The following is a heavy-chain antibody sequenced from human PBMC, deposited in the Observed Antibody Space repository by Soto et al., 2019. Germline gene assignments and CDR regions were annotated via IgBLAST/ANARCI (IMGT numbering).Heavy chain of an antibody. CDR1: GGSISSSNW. D-gene: IGHD6-13*01. Sequence: SETLSLTCAASGGSISSSNWWSWVRQPPGKGLEWIGEIYHSGSTNYNPSLKSRVTISVDKSKNQFSLKLSSVTAADTAVYYCAGDEGRQQLVHYYYYGMDVWGQGTTVTVSS. CDR2: IYHSGST. V-gene: IGHV4-4*02. J-gene: IGHJ6*02. CDR3: AGDEGRQQLVHYYYYGMDV.